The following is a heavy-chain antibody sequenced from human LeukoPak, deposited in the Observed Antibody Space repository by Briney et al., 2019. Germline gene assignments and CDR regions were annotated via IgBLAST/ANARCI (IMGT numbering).Heavy chain of an antibody. CDR2: IYTSGRT. CDR1: GGSISSYY. D-gene: IGHD6-13*01. Sequence: SETLSLTCTVSGGSISSYYWTWIRQPAGKGREWVGRIYTSGRTNYNPSPKSRVTMSVDTSNNQFSLNLSSVTAADTAVYYCARQIIAAGKNYYGMDVWGQGTTVTVSS. J-gene: IGHJ6*02. V-gene: IGHV4-4*07. CDR3: ARQIIAAGKNYYGMDV.